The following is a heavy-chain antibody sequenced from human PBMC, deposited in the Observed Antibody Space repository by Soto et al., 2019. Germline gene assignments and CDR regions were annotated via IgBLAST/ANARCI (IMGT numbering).Heavy chain of an antibody. CDR3: ARGSYGDYVWFDP. CDR1: GGSISSGGYY. D-gene: IGHD4-17*01. V-gene: IGHV4-31*03. J-gene: IGHJ5*02. CDR2: IYYSGST. Sequence: SETLSLTCTVSGGSISSGGYYWSWIRQHPGKGLEWIGYIYYSGSTYYNPSLKSRVTISVDTSKNQFSLKLSSVTAADTAVYYCARGSYGDYVWFDPWGQGTLVTVSS.